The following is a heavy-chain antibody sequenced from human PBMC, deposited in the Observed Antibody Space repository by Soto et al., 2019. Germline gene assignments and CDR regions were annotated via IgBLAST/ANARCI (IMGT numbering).Heavy chain of an antibody. D-gene: IGHD6-6*01. CDR2: IDPTDSYT. CDR1: GYSFTTYW. V-gene: IGHV5-10-1*01. CDR3: PILPRAHDSSCYHICGC. J-gene: IGHJ4*02. Sequence: GEALKISGQASGYSFTTYWISWVRQMPGKGLECMGRIDPTDSYTDYGPSFEGHVTMSVDRSINPAYFEWSGLKASDSAMYHCPILPRAHDSSCYHICGCWGLGT.